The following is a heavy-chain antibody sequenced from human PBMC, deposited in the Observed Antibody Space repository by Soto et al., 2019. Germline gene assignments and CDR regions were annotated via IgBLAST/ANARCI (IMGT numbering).Heavy chain of an antibody. CDR2: INAGNGNT. CDR1: GYTFTSYA. Sequence: ASVKVSCKASGYTFTSYAMHWVRQAPGQRLEWMGWINAGNGNTKYSQKYQGRVTITRDTSASTAYMELSSLRSEDTDVNSGARGVAAYYFDYWGKGTMVAAPS. CDR3: ARGVAAYYFDY. J-gene: IGHJ4*01. D-gene: IGHD2-15*01. V-gene: IGHV1-3*01.